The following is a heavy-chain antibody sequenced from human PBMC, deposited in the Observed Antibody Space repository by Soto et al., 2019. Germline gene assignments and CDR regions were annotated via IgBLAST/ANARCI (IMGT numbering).Heavy chain of an antibody. CDR2: ISYDGSNK. V-gene: IGHV3-30*03. CDR3: VRDRGYNAFDY. J-gene: IGHJ4*02. CDR1: GFTFSSYG. D-gene: IGHD5-18*01. Sequence: GGSLRLSCAASGFTFSSYGMHWVRQAPGKGLEWVAVISYDGSNKYYADSVKGRFTISRDNSNNTLYVQMNSLKAEDTAVYYCVRDRGYNAFDYWGLGTLVTVSS.